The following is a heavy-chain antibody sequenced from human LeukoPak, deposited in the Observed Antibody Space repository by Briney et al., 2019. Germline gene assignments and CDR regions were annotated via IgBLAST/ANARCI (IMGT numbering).Heavy chain of an antibody. D-gene: IGHD3-22*01. Sequence: GGSLRLSCAASEFTFSNYWMSWVRQAPGKGLEWVAVISYDGSNKYYADSVKGRFTISRDNSKNTLYLQMNSLRAEDTAVYYCARGPYYYDSSGYYYLYDAFDIWGQGTMVTVSS. CDR2: ISYDGSNK. CDR3: ARGPYYYDSSGYYYLYDAFDI. CDR1: EFTFSNYW. V-gene: IGHV3-30-3*01. J-gene: IGHJ3*02.